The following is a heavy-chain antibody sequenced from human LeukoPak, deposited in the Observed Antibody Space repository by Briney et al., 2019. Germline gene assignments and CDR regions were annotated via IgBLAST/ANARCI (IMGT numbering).Heavy chain of an antibody. CDR1: GGSISSSSYY. V-gene: IGHV4-39*07. CDR3: ATYGGDAFDI. Sequence: SETLSLTCTVSGGSISSSSYYWGWIRQPPGKGLEWIGSIYYSGSTYYNPSLESRVTISVDTSKNQFSLKLSSVTAADTAVYYCATYGGDAFDIWGQGTMVTVSS. J-gene: IGHJ3*02. D-gene: IGHD4-23*01. CDR2: IYYSGST.